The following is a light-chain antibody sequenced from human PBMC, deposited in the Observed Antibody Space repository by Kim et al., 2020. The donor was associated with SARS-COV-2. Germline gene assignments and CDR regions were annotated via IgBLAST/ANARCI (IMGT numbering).Light chain of an antibody. CDR1: QSVSSY. Sequence: EIVLTQSPATLSLSPGERATLSCRASQSVSSYLAWYQQKPGQAPRLLIYDASNRATGIPARFSGSGSGTDFTLTISSLEPEDFAVYYCQQRSNWHPETFGQGTKLEI. V-gene: IGKV3-11*01. J-gene: IGKJ2*01. CDR2: DAS. CDR3: QQRSNWHPET.